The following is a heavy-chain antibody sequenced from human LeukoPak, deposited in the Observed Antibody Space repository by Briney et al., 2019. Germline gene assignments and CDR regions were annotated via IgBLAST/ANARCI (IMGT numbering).Heavy chain of an antibody. Sequence: ASVKVSRKPSGYTFTSHGIRLVRQPPGPGHEWVGCISAYNGNTKYAQKLQGRVTRTTDTSTSTAYMELRSLRSDDTAVYYCAREGYCTNGVCYSDYWGQGTLVTVSS. CDR2: ISAYNGNT. V-gene: IGHV1-18*01. J-gene: IGHJ4*02. CDR3: AREGYCTNGVCYSDY. CDR1: GYTFTSHG. D-gene: IGHD2-8*01.